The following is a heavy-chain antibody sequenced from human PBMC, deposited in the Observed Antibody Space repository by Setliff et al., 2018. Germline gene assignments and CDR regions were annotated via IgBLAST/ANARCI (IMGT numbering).Heavy chain of an antibody. CDR1: EFTLSDYY. Sequence: SLKISCAASEFTLSDYYISWIRQAPGKGLEWISYISSSGSSTYYADSVKGRFTISRDNSKNTLYLQMNSLRAEDTAVYYCAKHGAYNDFLTGYNFYYDMDVWGQGTTVTVSS. CDR2: ISSSGSST. J-gene: IGHJ6*02. V-gene: IGHV3-11*01. D-gene: IGHD3-9*01. CDR3: AKHGAYNDFLTGYNFYYDMDV.